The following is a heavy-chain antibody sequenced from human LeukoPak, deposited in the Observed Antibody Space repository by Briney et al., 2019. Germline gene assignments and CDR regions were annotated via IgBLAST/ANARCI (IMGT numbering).Heavy chain of an antibody. J-gene: IGHJ4*02. CDR1: GFTFSSYS. CDR2: ISSSSSYI. CDR3: ARDGRDGYNYIPLDY. D-gene: IGHD5-24*01. V-gene: IGHV3-21*01. Sequence: GGSLRLSCAASGFTFSSYSMNWVRQAPGKGLEWVSSISSSSSYIYYADSVKGRFTISRDNAKNSLYLQMNSLRAEDTAVYYCARDGRDGYNYIPLDYWGPGTLVTVSS.